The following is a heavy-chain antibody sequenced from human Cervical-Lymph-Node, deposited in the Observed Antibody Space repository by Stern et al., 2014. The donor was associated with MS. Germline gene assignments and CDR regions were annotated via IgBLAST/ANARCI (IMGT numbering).Heavy chain of an antibody. CDR3: AREVTTVGFDP. CDR1: GGTVSSHT. V-gene: IGHV1-69*06. Sequence: VQLVESGAEVKKPGSSVKVSCKASGGTVSSHTISWVRQAPGQGLEWMGGIIPIFGTPNYALKFQGRVTITADKSTSTAYLELNSLRSDDSAVYYCAREVTTVGFDPWGQGTLVTVSS. CDR2: IIPIFGTP. D-gene: IGHD4-17*01. J-gene: IGHJ5*02.